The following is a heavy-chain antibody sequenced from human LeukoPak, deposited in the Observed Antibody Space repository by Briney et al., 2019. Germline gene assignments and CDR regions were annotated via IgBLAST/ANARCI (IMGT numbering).Heavy chain of an antibody. CDR1: GGSISSSNW. CDR3: ARGFLGDYFGSGSYYVFDY. V-gene: IGHV4-4*02. J-gene: IGHJ4*02. D-gene: IGHD3-10*01. Sequence: SGTLSLTCAVSGGSISSSNWWSWVRQPPGKGLEWIGEISHSGSTNYNPSLKSRVTISVDKSKNQFSLKLSSVTAADTAVYYCARGFLGDYFGSGSYYVFDYWGQGTLVTVSS. CDR2: ISHSGST.